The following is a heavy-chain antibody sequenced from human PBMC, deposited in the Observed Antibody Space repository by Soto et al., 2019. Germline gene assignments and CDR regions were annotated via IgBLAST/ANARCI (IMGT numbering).Heavy chain of an antibody. J-gene: IGHJ4*02. CDR3: AKGMYYYDSSGYRLFDY. CDR2: ISVSGGST. D-gene: IGHD3-22*01. CDR1: GFTFRNYA. Sequence: EVQLLDSGGGLIQPGGSLILSCAASGFTFRNYAMNWVRQAPGKGLEWVSGISVSGGSTYYADSVKGRFTVSRDNSKNTVFLQMNSLRAEDTAVYFCAKGMYYYDSSGYRLFDYWGQGTLVTVSS. V-gene: IGHV3-23*01.